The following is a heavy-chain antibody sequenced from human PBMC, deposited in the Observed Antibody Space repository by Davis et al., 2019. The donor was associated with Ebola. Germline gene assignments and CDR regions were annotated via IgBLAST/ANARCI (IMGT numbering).Heavy chain of an antibody. J-gene: IGHJ3*02. CDR3: AKDTSNIWFDI. Sequence: GGSLRLSCAASGFNFNTYSMNWVRQAPGKGLEWVSTLGTSADTYYADSVKGRFTISRDNSKNTLYLQMNGLRVEDTAIYYCAKDTSNIWFDIWGQGTNVTVSS. D-gene: IGHD1-26*01. CDR2: LGTSADT. V-gene: IGHV3-23*01. CDR1: GFNFNTYS.